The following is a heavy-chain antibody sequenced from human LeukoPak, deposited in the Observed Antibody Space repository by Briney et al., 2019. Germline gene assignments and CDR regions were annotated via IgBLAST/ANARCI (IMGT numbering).Heavy chain of an antibody. D-gene: IGHD2-15*01. J-gene: IGHJ4*02. CDR3: ASRHDCSGGSCYPFDY. Sequence: RTSETLSLTCAVYGGSFSGYYWSWIRQPPGKGLEWIGEINHSGSTNYNPSLKSRVTISVDTSKNQFSLKLSSVTAADTAVYYCASRHDCSGGSCYPFDYWGQGTLVTVSS. V-gene: IGHV4-34*01. CDR1: GGSFSGYY. CDR2: INHSGST.